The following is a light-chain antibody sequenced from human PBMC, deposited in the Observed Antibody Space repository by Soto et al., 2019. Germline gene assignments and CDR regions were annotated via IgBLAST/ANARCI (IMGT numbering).Light chain of an antibody. CDR3: QLLNDFPST. V-gene: IGKV1-9*01. Sequence: IELNQSQSSLAASVGGRLTITCRASQGVSSHLAWQQQKPEKAPKLLICEVSTLQSVVSSSISGRVSGAGALPIISSPQPEDVATYYSQLLNDFPSTFGHGTRLEIK. J-gene: IGKJ5*01. CDR1: QGVSSH. CDR2: EVS.